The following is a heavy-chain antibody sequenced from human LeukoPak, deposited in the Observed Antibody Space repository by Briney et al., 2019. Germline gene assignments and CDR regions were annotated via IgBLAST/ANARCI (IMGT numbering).Heavy chain of an antibody. J-gene: IGHJ4*02. D-gene: IGHD2-21*01. CDR2: ISAYNGNT. Sequence: ASVKVSCTASGYTFTSYGISWVRQAPGQGLEWMGWISAYNGNTNYAQKLQGRVTMTTDTSTSTAYVELRSLRSDDTAVYYCARASGDTHIDYWGQGTLVTVSS. CDR1: GYTFTSYG. V-gene: IGHV1-18*01. CDR3: ARASGDTHIDY.